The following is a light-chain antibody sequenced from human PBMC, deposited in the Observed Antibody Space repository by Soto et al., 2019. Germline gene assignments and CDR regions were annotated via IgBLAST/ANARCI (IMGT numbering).Light chain of an antibody. CDR2: DAS. CDR3: QQYDNLPIT. J-gene: IGKJ5*01. Sequence: DIQMTQSPSSLSASVGDRVSITCQASQDIRNYLNWYQQKPGKAPKLLIYDASNLEIGVPSRFSGSGSGTDFTFTISSLQPEDIAIYYCQQYDNLPITFGQGTRPEIQ. CDR1: QDIRNY. V-gene: IGKV1-33*01.